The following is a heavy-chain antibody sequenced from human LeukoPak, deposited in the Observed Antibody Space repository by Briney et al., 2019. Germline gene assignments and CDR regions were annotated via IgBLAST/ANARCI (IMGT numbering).Heavy chain of an antibody. CDR3: ARGSRGYSYGPDY. Sequence: PGGSLRLSCAASGFTFSSYSMNWVRQAPGKGLEWVSSISRSSSYIYYADSVKGRFTISGDNAKNSLYLQMNSLRAEDTAVYYCARGSRGYSYGPDYWGQGTLVTVSS. V-gene: IGHV3-21*01. CDR2: ISRSSSYI. D-gene: IGHD5-18*01. CDR1: GFTFSSYS. J-gene: IGHJ4*02.